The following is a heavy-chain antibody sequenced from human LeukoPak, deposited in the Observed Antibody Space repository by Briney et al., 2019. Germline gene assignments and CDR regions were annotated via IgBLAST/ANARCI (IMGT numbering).Heavy chain of an antibody. V-gene: IGHV3-15*01. Sequence: GGSLGLSCAASGFTFNNVWMSWVRQAPGKGLEWVGRIKSKTDGGTVDYAAPVKGRFTISRDDLKNTLYLEMNSLKTEDTAVYYCTKDHGSGSYYFDYWGQGTLVTVSS. CDR3: TKDHGSGSYYFDY. CDR2: IKSKTDGGTV. J-gene: IGHJ4*02. CDR1: GFTFNNVW. D-gene: IGHD3-10*01.